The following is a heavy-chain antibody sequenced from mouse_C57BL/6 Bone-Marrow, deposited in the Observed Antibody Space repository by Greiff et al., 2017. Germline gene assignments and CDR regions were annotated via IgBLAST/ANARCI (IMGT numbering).Heavy chain of an antibody. J-gene: IGHJ2*01. Sequence: QVQLKESGPGLVAPSQSLSITCTVSGFSLTSYAISWVRQPPGKGLEWLGVIWAGGGPNYNSALKSRLSISKDNSKSQVFLKMNSLQTDDTARYYCARNYDYWGQGTTLTVSS. CDR3: ARNYDY. V-gene: IGHV2-9-1*01. CDR2: IWAGGGP. CDR1: GFSLTSYA.